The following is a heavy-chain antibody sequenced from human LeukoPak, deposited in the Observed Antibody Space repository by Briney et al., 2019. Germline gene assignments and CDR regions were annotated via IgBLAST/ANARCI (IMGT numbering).Heavy chain of an antibody. Sequence: GGSLILSCAASGFTVSSNYMSWVRQAPGKGLERVSVIYSGGSKYYEDSLKGRFTISRDNSKNTLYLQMNSLRAEDTAVYYWASPPLCGGDGYGELGYWGQGTLVTVSS. CDR2: IYSGGSK. CDR1: GFTVSSNY. CDR3: ASPPLCGGDGYGELGY. D-gene: IGHD2-21*02. J-gene: IGHJ4*02. V-gene: IGHV3-53*01.